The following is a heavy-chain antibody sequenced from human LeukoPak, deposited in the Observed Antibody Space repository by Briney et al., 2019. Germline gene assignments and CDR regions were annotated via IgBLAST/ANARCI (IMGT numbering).Heavy chain of an antibody. CDR3: ARDTGYYYDSSGDFDY. J-gene: IGHJ4*02. Sequence: ASVKVSCKASGYTFTGYYMHWVRQAPGQGPEWMGWINPNSGGTNYAQKFQGRVTMTRDTSISTAYMELSRLRSDGTAVYYCARDTGYYYDSSGDFDYWGQGTLVTVSS. CDR2: INPNSGGT. D-gene: IGHD3-22*01. CDR1: GYTFTGYY. V-gene: IGHV1-2*02.